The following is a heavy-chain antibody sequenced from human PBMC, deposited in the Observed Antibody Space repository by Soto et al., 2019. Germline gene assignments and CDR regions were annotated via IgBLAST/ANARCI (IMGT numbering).Heavy chain of an antibody. J-gene: IGHJ4*02. CDR3: ARGSNHFDY. CDR2: IWCDGSNK. V-gene: IGHV3-33*01. Sequence: GSLRLSCAASGFTFNSYAMHWVRQAPGKGLEWVALIWCDGSNKYYADSVKGRFTISRDNSKNTFYVQMNSLRAEDTAVYYCARGSNHFDYWGQGTLVTV. CDR1: GFTFNSYA. D-gene: IGHD4-4*01.